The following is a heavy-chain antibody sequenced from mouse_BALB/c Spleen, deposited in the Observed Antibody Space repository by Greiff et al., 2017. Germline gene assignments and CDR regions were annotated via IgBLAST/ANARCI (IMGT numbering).Heavy chain of an antibody. V-gene: IGHV5-17*02. CDR3: ARGFYYYGSSYLFFDY. D-gene: IGHD1-1*01. J-gene: IGHJ2*01. CDR2: ISSGSSTI. CDR1: GFTFSSFG. Sequence: EVQVVESGGGLVQPGGSRKLSCAASGFTFSSFGMHWVRQAPEKGLEWVAYISSGSSTIYYADTVKGRFTISRDNPKNTLFLQMTSLRSEDTAMYYCARGFYYYGSSYLFFDYWGQGTTLTVSS.